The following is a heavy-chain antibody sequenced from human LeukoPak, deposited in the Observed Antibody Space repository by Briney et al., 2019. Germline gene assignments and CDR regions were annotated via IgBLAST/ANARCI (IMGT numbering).Heavy chain of an antibody. CDR3: AKDRRITMAGTVDYFDY. Sequence: PGGSLRLSCAASGFTFSSYAMSWVRQAPGKGLEWVSAISGSGGSTYYADSVKGRFTISRDNSKNTPYLQMNSLRAADTAVYYCAKDRRITMAGTVDYFDYWGQGTLVTVSS. V-gene: IGHV3-23*01. J-gene: IGHJ4*02. CDR2: ISGSGGST. CDR1: GFTFSSYA. D-gene: IGHD6-19*01.